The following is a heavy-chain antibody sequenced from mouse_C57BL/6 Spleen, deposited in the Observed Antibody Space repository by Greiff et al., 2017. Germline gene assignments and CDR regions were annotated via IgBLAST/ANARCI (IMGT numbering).Heavy chain of an antibody. Sequence: QVQLQQPGAELVRPGSSVKLSCKASGYTFTSYWMDWVKQRPGQGLEWIGNIYPSDSETHYNQKFKDKATLTVDKSSSTAYMQLSSLTSEDSAVYYWASSDYYDYDGFAYWGQGALVTVSA. CDR1: GYTFTSYW. V-gene: IGHV1-61*01. J-gene: IGHJ3*01. CDR3: ASSDYYDYDGFAY. CDR2: IYPSDSET. D-gene: IGHD2-4*01.